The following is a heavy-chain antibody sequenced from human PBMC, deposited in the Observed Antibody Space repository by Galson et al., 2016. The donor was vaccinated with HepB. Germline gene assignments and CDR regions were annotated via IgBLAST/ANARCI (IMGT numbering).Heavy chain of an antibody. CDR3: ARELDHSFYFDY. Sequence: SVKVSCKASGYTFNTYNMHWVRQAPGQGLEWTGIIKPSGGNTIYAQKFQDRITMTRDTSTSTVYMELISLRSEDTAVYYCARELDHSFYFDYWGQGTQLTVSS. V-gene: IGHV1-46*02. CDR1: GYTFNTYN. CDR2: IKPSGGNT. D-gene: IGHD1-14*01. J-gene: IGHJ4*02.